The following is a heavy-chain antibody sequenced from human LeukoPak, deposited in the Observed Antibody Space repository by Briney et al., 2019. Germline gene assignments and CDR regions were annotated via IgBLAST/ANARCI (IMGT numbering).Heavy chain of an antibody. CDR3: ARMSRREDQPAKEMATTSLDY. V-gene: IGHV4-34*01. J-gene: IGHJ4*02. D-gene: IGHD5-24*01. CDR2: INHSGST. CDR1: GGSFSGYY. Sequence: SSETLSLTCAVYGGSFSGYYWSWIRQPPGKGLEWIGEINHSGSTNYNPSLKSRVTISVDTSKNQFSLKLSSVTAADTAVYYCARMSRREDQPAKEMATTSLDYWGQGALVTVSS.